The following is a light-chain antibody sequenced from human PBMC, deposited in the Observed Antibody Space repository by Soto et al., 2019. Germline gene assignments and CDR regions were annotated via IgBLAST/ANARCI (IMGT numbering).Light chain of an antibody. CDR2: EVT. CDR3: SSFTSSSTVL. Sequence: QPVLTQPASVSGSLGQSITISCTGTSSDVGGYNYVSWYQHHPGKDPKVVIFEVTKRPSGVSSRFSGSKSGNTASLTVSGLQAEDEGDYYCSSFTSSSTVLFGGGTQLTVL. V-gene: IGLV2-14*01. J-gene: IGLJ7*01. CDR1: SSDVGGYNY.